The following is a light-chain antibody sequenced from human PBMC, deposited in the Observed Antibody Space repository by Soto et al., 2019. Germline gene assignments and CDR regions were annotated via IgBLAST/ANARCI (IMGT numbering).Light chain of an antibody. Sequence: EIVLTQSPGTLSLSPGERATLSCRASQSVNSNYLAWYQQKPGQPPRLLIYGAFSRATGIPNRFSGTGSGTDFTLTISRLEPEDFAVYYCQQYGSSPPYTFGQGTKLEIK. CDR2: GAF. V-gene: IGKV3-20*01. CDR1: QSVNSNY. CDR3: QQYGSSPPYT. J-gene: IGKJ2*01.